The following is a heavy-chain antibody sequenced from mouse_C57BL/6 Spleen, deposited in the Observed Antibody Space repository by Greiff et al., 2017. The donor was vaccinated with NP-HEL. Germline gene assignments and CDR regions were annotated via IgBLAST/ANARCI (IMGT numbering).Heavy chain of an antibody. J-gene: IGHJ4*01. V-gene: IGHV1-22*01. Sequence: EVQLQQSGPELVKPGASVTMSCKASGYTFTDYNMHWVKQSHGKSLEWIGYINPNNGGTSYNQKFKGKATLTVNKSSSTAYMELRSLTSEDSAVYYCARGGYSNYDAMDYWGQGTSVTVSS. D-gene: IGHD2-5*01. CDR2: INPNNGGT. CDR1: GYTFTDYN. CDR3: ARGGYSNYDAMDY.